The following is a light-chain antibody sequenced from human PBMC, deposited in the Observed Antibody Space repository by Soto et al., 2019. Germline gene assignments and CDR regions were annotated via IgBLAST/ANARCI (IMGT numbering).Light chain of an antibody. CDR1: SGDVGGYDY. V-gene: IGLV2-14*01. CDR2: EVT. Sequence: QLVLTQPASVSGSPGQSISISCTGTSGDVGGYDYVSWYRQYPGQAPKLIIFEVTKRPSGVSNRFSGSKSGFTASLTISDLQPGDEADYYCSSYKTSTTFDVVFAGGTKLTVL. CDR3: SSYKTSTTFDVV. J-gene: IGLJ2*01.